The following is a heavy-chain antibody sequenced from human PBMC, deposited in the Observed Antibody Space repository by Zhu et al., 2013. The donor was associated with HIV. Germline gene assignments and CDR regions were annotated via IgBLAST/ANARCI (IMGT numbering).Heavy chain of an antibody. V-gene: IGHV3-7*05. J-gene: IGHJ4*02. CDR1: GFTFSSFW. CDR3: AKGHYGEDYPYFDQ. Sequence: EVQLVESGGGLVQPGGSLRLSCAASGFTFSSFWTSWVRQAPGKGLEWVANINQDETKKWYVDSVKGRFTVSRDNAKNSLYLQMNSLRVEDTALYYCAKGHYGEDYPYFDQWGQGTLVTVSS. D-gene: IGHD4-17*01. CDR2: INQDETKK.